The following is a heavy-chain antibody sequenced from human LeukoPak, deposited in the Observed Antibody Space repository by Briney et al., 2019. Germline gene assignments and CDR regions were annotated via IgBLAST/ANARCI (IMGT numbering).Heavy chain of an antibody. CDR1: GFTFTTYW. J-gene: IGHJ5*02. CDR3: ARGAHFWTAYYAGGWFDP. Sequence: GGSLRLSCTASGFTFTTYWMSWVRHPPGKGLEWVANIKQDGTEKYYAVSVKGRFTISRDNSKDTLYLQMNSLRGDDTAVYYCARGAHFWTAYYAGGWFDPWGQGTLVTVSS. D-gene: IGHD3/OR15-3a*01. V-gene: IGHV3-7*01. CDR2: IKQDGTEK.